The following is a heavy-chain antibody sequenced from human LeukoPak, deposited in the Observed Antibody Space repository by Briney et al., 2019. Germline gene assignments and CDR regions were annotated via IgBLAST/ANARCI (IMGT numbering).Heavy chain of an antibody. J-gene: IGHJ4*02. CDR1: GGTFSSYA. CDR3: ASDHYYGSGSRGLEVDY. V-gene: IGHV1-69*06. D-gene: IGHD3-10*01. Sequence: ASVKVSCKASGGTFSSYAISWVRQAPGQGLEWMGGIIPIFGTANYAQKFQGRVTITADKSTSTAYMELSSPRSEDTAVYYCASDHYYGSGSRGLEVDYWGQGTLVTVSS. CDR2: IIPIFGTA.